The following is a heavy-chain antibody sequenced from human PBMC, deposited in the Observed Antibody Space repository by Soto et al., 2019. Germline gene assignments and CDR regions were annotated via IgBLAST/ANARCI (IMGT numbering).Heavy chain of an antibody. V-gene: IGHV3-73*02. CDR3: ARLRAWGDGYNSLPYYLDS. CDR1: GFTFSGTA. J-gene: IGHJ4*02. Sequence: EVQLVQSGGGLVQPGESVKLSCATSGFTFSGTAIHWVRQASGKGLEWIGRIKTRSYSYATAYTESLEGRFTISRDDSQNTAHMHMNSLQTEYTAVYYCARLRAWGDGYNSLPYYLDSLGQGTLVTVSS. D-gene: IGHD3-22*01. CDR2: IKTRSYSYAT.